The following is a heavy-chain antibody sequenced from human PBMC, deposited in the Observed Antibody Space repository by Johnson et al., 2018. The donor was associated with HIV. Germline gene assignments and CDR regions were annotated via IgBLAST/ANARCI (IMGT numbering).Heavy chain of an antibody. CDR1: GFIVSSSY. D-gene: IGHD5-12*01. J-gene: IGHJ3*02. V-gene: IGHV3-9*01. CDR3: AKDMSGYDDAFDI. Sequence: VQLVESGGGLVQPGGSLRLSCEASGFIVSSSYMSRVRQAPGKGLEWVSGIRWNSGSIGYADSVKGRFTISRDNAKNSLYLQMNRLRGEDTALYHCAKDMSGYDDAFDIWGQGTMVTVSS. CDR2: IRWNSGSI.